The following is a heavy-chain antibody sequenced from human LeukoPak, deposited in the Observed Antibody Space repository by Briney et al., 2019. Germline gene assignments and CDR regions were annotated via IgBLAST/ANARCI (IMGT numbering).Heavy chain of an antibody. CDR3: VKLVGVGELFWGHFLEDF. D-gene: IGHD3-10*01. Sequence: HTGGSLRLSCAASGFPFSSYAMSWVRQAPGKGLEWVSAISGSGDSTYYADSVKGRFTISRDNSKNTLYLQMNSLRAEDTAVYYCVKLVGVGELFWGHFLEDFWGQGTLVTVSS. CDR2: ISGSGDST. J-gene: IGHJ4*02. V-gene: IGHV3-23*01. CDR1: GFPFSSYA.